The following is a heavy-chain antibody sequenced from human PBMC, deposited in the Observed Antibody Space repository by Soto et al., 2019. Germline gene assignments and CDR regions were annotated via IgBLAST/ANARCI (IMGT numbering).Heavy chain of an antibody. D-gene: IGHD5-18*01. CDR2: ISSSSSYI. J-gene: IGHJ4*02. CDR3: EREGIQLWGFDY. CDR1: GFTFSSYS. V-gene: IGHV3-21*01. Sequence: EVQLVESGGGLVKPGGSLRLSCAASGFTFSSYSMNWVRQAPGKGLEWVSSISSSSSYIYYADSVKGRFTISRDNAKNSLYLQMNSLRAEDTAVYYCEREGIQLWGFDYWGQGTLVTVSS.